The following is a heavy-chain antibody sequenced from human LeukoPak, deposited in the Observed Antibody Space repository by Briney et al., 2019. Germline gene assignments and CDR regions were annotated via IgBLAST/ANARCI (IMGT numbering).Heavy chain of an antibody. CDR3: AKAPAAAGSFDY. CDR2: ISNDGSNK. Sequence: GGSLRLSCATSGFTFSSYFMHWVRQAPGKGLEWVAVISNDGSNKYYADSVKGRFTISRDNSKNTLYLQMNSLRAEDTAVYYCAKAPAAAGSFDYWGQGTLVTVSS. D-gene: IGHD6-13*01. CDR1: GFTFSSYF. J-gene: IGHJ4*02. V-gene: IGHV3-30-3*01.